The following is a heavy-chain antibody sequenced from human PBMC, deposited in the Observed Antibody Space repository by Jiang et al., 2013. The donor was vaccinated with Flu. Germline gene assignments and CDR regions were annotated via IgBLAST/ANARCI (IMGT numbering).Heavy chain of an antibody. D-gene: IGHD3-22*01. V-gene: IGHV4-61*01. CDR1: GGFVSSGSYY. Sequence: GLVKPSETLSLTCSVSGGFVSSGSYYWSWIRQPPGKGLQWIGYIYYSGSTNYNPSLKSRVTISVDTSKNQFSLKLSSVTAADTAVYYCTRNYDADAFDIWGQGTMVTVSS. CDR3: TRNYDADAFDI. CDR2: IYYSGST. J-gene: IGHJ3*02.